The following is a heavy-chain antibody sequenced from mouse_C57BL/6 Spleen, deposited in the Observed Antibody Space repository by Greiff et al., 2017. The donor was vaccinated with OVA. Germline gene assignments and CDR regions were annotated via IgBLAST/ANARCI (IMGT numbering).Heavy chain of an antibody. Sequence: VQLQQSGAELVRPGASVKLSCKASGYTFTDYYINWVKQRPGQGLEWIARIYPGSGNTYYNEKFKGKATLTAEKSSSTAYMQLSSLTSEDSAVYFCARTYDGYYPFDYWGQGTTLTVSS. CDR3: ARTYDGYYPFDY. J-gene: IGHJ2*01. V-gene: IGHV1-76*01. D-gene: IGHD2-3*01. CDR2: IYPGSGNT. CDR1: GYTFTDYY.